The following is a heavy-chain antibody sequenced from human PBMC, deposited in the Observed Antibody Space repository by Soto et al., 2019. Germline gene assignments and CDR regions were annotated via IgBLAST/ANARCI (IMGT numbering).Heavy chain of an antibody. CDR1: GFTFSSYA. J-gene: IGHJ3*02. CDR3: AKVPISYGDYVDAFDI. Sequence: PGGSLRLSCAASGFTFSSYAMSWVRQAPGKGLEWVSAISGSGGSTYYADSVKGRFTISRDNSKNTLYLQMNSLRAEDTAVYYCAKVPISYGDYVDAFDIWGQGTMVTVSS. CDR2: ISGSGGST. D-gene: IGHD4-17*01. V-gene: IGHV3-23*01.